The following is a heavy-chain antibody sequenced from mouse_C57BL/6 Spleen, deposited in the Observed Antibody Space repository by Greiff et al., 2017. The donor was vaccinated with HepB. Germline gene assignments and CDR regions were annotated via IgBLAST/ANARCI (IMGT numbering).Heavy chain of an antibody. J-gene: IGHJ3*01. CDR3: APLDGYPAWFAY. Sequence: EVQLQQSGPELVKPGASVKISCKASGYTFTDYYMNWVKQSHGKSLEWIGDINPNNGGTSYNQKFKGKATLTVDKSSSTAYMELRSLTSEDSAVYYCAPLDGYPAWFAYWGQGTLVTVSA. CDR1: GYTFTDYY. D-gene: IGHD2-3*01. V-gene: IGHV1-26*01. CDR2: INPNNGGT.